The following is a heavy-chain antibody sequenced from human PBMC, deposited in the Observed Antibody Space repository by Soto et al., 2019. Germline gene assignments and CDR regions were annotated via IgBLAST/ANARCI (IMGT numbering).Heavy chain of an antibody. CDR3: ARHPVYSSGNWYFDL. J-gene: IGHJ2*01. V-gene: IGHV5-51*01. D-gene: IGHD6-19*01. Sequence: GESLKISCKGSGYSFTSYWIGWVRQMPGKGLEWMGIIYPGDSDTRYSPSFQGQVTISADKSISTAYLQWSSLKASDTAMYYCARHPVYSSGNWYFDLWGRGTLVTVSS. CDR2: IYPGDSDT. CDR1: GYSFTSYW.